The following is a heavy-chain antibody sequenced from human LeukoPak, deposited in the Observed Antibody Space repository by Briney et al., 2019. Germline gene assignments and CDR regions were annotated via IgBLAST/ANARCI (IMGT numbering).Heavy chain of an antibody. J-gene: IGHJ4*02. Sequence: GGSLRLSCAASGFNFSIYGMHWARQAPGKGLEWVAVMWYDGSTEYYGDSVGGRFTISRDNPKNTLYLQMNGLRADDTAVYYCARDRFADYLLVHCGRGTQVTVSS. CDR3: ARDRFADYLLVH. D-gene: IGHD4-11*01. CDR2: MWYDGSTE. V-gene: IGHV3-33*01. CDR1: GFNFSIYG.